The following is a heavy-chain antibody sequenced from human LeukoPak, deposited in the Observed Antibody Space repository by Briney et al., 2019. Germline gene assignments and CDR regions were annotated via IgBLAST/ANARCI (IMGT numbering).Heavy chain of an antibody. V-gene: IGHV4-39*07. CDR3: ARVFDS. CDR1: GGSVYTSDYY. J-gene: IGHJ4*02. Sequence: SETLSLTCTVSGGSVYTSDYYWGWVRQPPGTGPEWIGDIFYTGKTNYNPSLKSRVSISIDTSMNQFSLKLTSVTAADTAVYYCARVFDSWGQGTLVTVSS. CDR2: IFYTGKT.